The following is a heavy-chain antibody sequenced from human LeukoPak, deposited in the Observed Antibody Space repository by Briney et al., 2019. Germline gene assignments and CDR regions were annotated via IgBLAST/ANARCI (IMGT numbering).Heavy chain of an antibody. D-gene: IGHD6-19*01. CDR2: ISGNGTYI. CDR3: VKTVSGITFHD. J-gene: IGHJ4*02. Sequence: GGSLRLSCAAPGFTLSYYGLNWVRQAPGKGLEWVSSISGNGTYIYYAESVKGRFTISRDNARSSLYLQMNNLRDEDTAIYYCVKTVSGITFHDWGQGTLVTVSS. CDR1: GFTLSYYG. V-gene: IGHV3-21*01.